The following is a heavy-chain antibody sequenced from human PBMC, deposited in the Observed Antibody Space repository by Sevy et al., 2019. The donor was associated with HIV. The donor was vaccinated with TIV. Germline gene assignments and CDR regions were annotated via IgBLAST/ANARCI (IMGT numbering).Heavy chain of an antibody. D-gene: IGHD3-22*01. CDR3: ARDLYYYDSSGYPGGAFDI. J-gene: IGHJ3*02. V-gene: IGHV4-4*07. CDR2: IYTSGST. Sequence: SETLSLTCTVSGGSISSYYWSWIRQPAGKGLEWIGRIYTSGSTNYTPSLKSRVTMSVDTSKNQFSLKLSSVTAADTAVYYCARDLYYYDSSGYPGGAFDIWGQGTMVTVSS. CDR1: GGSISSYY.